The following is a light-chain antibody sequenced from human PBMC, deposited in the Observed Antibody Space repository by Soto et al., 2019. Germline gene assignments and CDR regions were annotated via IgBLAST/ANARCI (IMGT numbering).Light chain of an antibody. V-gene: IGKV2-28*01. J-gene: IGKJ5*01. CDR2: FGS. Sequence: EIVMTQSPLTLPVTPGEPASISCRSSQSLLYNNTYNYLDWYVQKPGQSPQLLIYFGSNRAPGVPERVSGSGSGTDFTMKINRVEAEDVGTYYCMQALQSLTFGQGTRLEIK. CDR3: MQALQSLT. CDR1: QSLLYNNTYNY.